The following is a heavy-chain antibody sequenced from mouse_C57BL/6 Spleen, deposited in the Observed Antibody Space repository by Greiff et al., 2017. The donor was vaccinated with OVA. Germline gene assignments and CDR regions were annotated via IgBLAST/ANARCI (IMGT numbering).Heavy chain of an antibody. Sequence: QVQLQQPGAELVKPGASVKMSCKASGYTFTSYWITWVKQRPGQGLEWIGDIYPGSGSTHYNEKFKSKATLTVDTSSSTAYMQLSSLTSEDSAVYYCARNYDYDEGWFAYWGQGTLVTVSA. CDR1: GYTFTSYW. CDR2: IYPGSGST. CDR3: ARNYDYDEGWFAY. D-gene: IGHD2-4*01. V-gene: IGHV1-55*01. J-gene: IGHJ3*01.